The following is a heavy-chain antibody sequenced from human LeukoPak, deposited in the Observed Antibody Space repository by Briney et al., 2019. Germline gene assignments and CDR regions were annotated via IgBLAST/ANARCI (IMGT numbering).Heavy chain of an antibody. CDR3: ARVRTGGRDFDY. CDR2: INPNSGGT. CDR1: GYTFTGYY. Sequence: ASVKVSXKASGYTFTGYYMHWVRQAPGQGLEWMGWINPNSGGTNYAQKFQGRVTMTRDTSISTAYMELSRLRSDDTAVYYCARVRTGGRDFDYWGQGTLVTVSS. J-gene: IGHJ4*02. D-gene: IGHD3/OR15-3a*01. V-gene: IGHV1-2*02.